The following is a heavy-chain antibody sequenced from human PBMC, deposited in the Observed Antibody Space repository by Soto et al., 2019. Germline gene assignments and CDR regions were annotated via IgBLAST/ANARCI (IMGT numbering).Heavy chain of an antibody. CDR2: IIPIFGTA. CDR1: GGTFSSYA. V-gene: IGHV1-69*06. D-gene: IGHD2-15*01. J-gene: IGHJ4*02. Sequence: QVQLVQSGAEVKKPGSSVKVSCKASGGTFSSYAISWVRQAPGQGLEWMGGIIPIFGTANYSQKFQGRVTITANKSTSTDYMELSSLRSEDTAVYYCARGCSGGSCYSYWGQGTLVTVSS. CDR3: ARGCSGGSCYSY.